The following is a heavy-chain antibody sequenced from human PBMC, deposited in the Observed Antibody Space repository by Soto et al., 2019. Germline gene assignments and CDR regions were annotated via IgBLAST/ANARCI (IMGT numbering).Heavy chain of an antibody. D-gene: IGHD3-10*01. CDR3: AITYYYGSGSYSGEIDAFDI. Sequence: QLQLQESGPGLVKPSETLSLTCTVSGGSISSSSYYWGWIRQPPGKGLEWIGSIYYSGSTYYNPSLKSRVTISVDTSKNPFSLKLSSVTAADTAVYYCAITYYYGSGSYSGEIDAFDIWGQGTMVTVSS. CDR1: GGSISSSSYY. J-gene: IGHJ3*02. V-gene: IGHV4-39*01. CDR2: IYYSGST.